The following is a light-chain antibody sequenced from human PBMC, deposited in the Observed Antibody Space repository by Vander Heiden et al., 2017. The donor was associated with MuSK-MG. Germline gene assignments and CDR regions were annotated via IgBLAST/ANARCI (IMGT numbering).Light chain of an antibody. J-gene: IGKJ4*01. CDR2: AAS. CDR1: QSISSY. CDR3: QQSYSTPLT. V-gene: IGKV1-39*01. Sequence: DIQMTHSPSSLSASVVDSVTITCRASQSISSYLNWYQQKPGKAPKLLIYAASSLQSGVPSRFSGSGSGTDFTLTISSLQPEDFATYYCQQSYSTPLTFGGGTKVKIK.